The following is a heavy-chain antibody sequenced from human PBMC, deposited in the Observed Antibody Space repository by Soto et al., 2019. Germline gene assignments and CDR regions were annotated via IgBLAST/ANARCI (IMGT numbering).Heavy chain of an antibody. Sequence: EVQLLESGGGLVQPGGSLRLSCAASGFTFSSNAMSWVRQAPGKGLEWVSSISGSGDTTYYADSVKGRFTISRDNSKSTLWLQLNSLRAEDTVVYYCAILNFRGIDYWGQGTLVTVSS. CDR1: GFTFSSNA. CDR3: AILNFRGIDY. D-gene: IGHD2-21*01. V-gene: IGHV3-23*01. CDR2: ISGSGDTT. J-gene: IGHJ4*02.